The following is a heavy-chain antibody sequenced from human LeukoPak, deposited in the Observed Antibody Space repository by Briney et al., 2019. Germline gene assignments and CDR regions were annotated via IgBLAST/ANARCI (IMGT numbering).Heavy chain of an antibody. Sequence: GGPLRLSCAASGFTFSSYSMNWVRQAPGKGLEWVSSISSSSSYIYYADSVKGRFTISRDNAKNSLYLQMNSLRAEDTAVYYCATSAMAPYYFDYWGQGTLVTVSS. CDR3: ATSAMAPYYFDY. D-gene: IGHD5-18*01. CDR2: ISSSSSYI. J-gene: IGHJ4*02. V-gene: IGHV3-21*01. CDR1: GFTFSSYS.